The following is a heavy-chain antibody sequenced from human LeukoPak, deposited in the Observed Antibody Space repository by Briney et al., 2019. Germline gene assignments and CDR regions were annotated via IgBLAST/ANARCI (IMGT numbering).Heavy chain of an antibody. CDR2: IYYSGTT. V-gene: IGHV4-59*01. Sequence: SETLSLTCTVSGGSISGYYWSWIRQPPGKGLEWIGYIYYSGTTNYNPSLRSRVTISVDTSKNQFSLRLSSVTATDTAVYYCARLHSSRAEEFDPWGRGTLVTVSS. CDR1: GGSISGYY. J-gene: IGHJ5*02. CDR3: ARLHSSRAEEFDP.